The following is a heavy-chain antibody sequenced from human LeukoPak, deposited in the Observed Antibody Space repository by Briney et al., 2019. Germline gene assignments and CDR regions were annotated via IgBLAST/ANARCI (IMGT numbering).Heavy chain of an antibody. CDR2: INPSGGST. CDR1: GYTFTTYY. J-gene: IGHJ4*02. CDR3: ARGSSSWFFDF. D-gene: IGHD6-13*01. V-gene: IGHV1-46*01. Sequence: GASVKVSCKASGYTFTTYYMHWVRQAPGQGLEWMGIINPSGGSTTYAQKFQGRVTMTRDTSTSTVYMELSSLRSEDTAVYYCARGSSSWFFDFWGQGTLVTVSS.